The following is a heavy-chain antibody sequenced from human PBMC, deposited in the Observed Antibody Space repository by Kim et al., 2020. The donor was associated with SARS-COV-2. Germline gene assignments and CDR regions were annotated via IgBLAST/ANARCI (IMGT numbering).Heavy chain of an antibody. CDR2: ISWDGGST. D-gene: IGHD2-2*01. CDR1: GFTFDDYT. J-gene: IGHJ4*02. Sequence: GGSLRLSCAASGFTFDDYTMHWVRQAPGKGLEWVSLISWDGGSTYYADSVKGRFTISRDNSKNSLYLQMSSLRTEDIALYYCAKDVGGTPAGTHFDYWGQGTLVTVSS. V-gene: IGHV3-43*01. CDR3: AKDVGGTPAGTHFDY.